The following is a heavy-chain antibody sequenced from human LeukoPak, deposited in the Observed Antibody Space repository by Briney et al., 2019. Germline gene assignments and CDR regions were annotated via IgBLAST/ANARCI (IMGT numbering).Heavy chain of an antibody. D-gene: IGHD2-15*01. CDR1: GFTFSSYG. J-gene: IGHJ6*02. CDR2: ISYDGSNK. CDR3: AKRLLGYCSGGICPSDYYYGMDV. V-gene: IGHV3-30*18. Sequence: GGSLRLSCAASGFTFSSYGMHWVRQAPGKGLEWVAVISYDGSNKYYADSVKGRFTISRDNSKNTLYLQVNSLRAEDTAVYYCAKRLLGYCSGGICPSDYYYGMDVWGQGTTVTVSS.